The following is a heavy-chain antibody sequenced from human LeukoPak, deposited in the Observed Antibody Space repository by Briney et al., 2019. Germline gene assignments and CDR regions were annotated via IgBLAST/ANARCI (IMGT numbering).Heavy chain of an antibody. D-gene: IGHD3-9*01. Sequence: PGGSLRLSCAASGFTVSSNYMSWVRQAPGKGLEWIGEINHSGSTNYNPSLKSRVTISVDTSKNQFSLKLSSVTAADTAVYYCARSGPDILTGSLWDYWGQGTLVTVSS. CDR3: ARSGPDILTGSLWDY. CDR1: GFTVSSNY. CDR2: INHSGST. V-gene: IGHV4-34*01. J-gene: IGHJ4*02.